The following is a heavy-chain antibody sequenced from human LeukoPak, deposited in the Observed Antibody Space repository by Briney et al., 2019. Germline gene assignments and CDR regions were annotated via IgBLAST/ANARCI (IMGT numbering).Heavy chain of an antibody. Sequence: SETLSLTCTVSGGSISSSSYYWGWIRQPPGKGLEWIGSIYYSGSTNYNPSLKSRVTISVDTSKNQFSLKLSSVTAADTAVYYCARSVRYSSSWYAYYFDYWGQGTLVTVSS. V-gene: IGHV4-39*07. D-gene: IGHD6-13*01. CDR1: GGSISSSSYY. J-gene: IGHJ4*02. CDR2: IYYSGST. CDR3: ARSVRYSSSWYAYYFDY.